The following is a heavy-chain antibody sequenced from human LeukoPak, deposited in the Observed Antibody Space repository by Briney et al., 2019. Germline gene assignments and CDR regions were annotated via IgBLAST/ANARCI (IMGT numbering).Heavy chain of an antibody. CDR3: ARDRAVAGSSFDY. D-gene: IGHD6-19*01. J-gene: IGHJ4*02. CDR1: GDSRTKSIYS. CDR2: IDYSGST. V-gene: IGHV4-39*07. Sequence: TSETLSLTCTVSGDSRTKSIYSWGWIRQPPGQGLAWIASIDYSGSTYYNPSLKSRASISVDTSKNQFSLKLSSVTAADTAVYYCARDRAVAGSSFDYWGQGTLVTVSS.